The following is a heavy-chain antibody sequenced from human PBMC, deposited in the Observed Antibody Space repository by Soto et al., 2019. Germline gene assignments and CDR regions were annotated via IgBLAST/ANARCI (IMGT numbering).Heavy chain of an antibody. Sequence: VQLVQSGAEVKKPGSSVKLSCKASGYNFIAYYMYWVRQAPGQGPEWMGMINPSSGATNYAQKFQGRITVTRDTSTSTVYMELSSLRSEDAAVYYCAKYCGGDCRHFDAWGQGTLVTVSS. CDR2: INPSSGAT. V-gene: IGHV1-46*01. CDR3: AKYCGGDCRHFDA. J-gene: IGHJ4*02. CDR1: GYNFIAYY. D-gene: IGHD2-21*02.